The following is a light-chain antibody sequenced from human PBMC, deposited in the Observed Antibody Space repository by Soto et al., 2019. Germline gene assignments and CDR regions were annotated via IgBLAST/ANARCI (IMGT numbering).Light chain of an antibody. CDR3: QSYDSSLSTVVL. V-gene: IGLV1-40*01. CDR1: SSNIGAGYG. J-gene: IGLJ2*01. Sequence: QSVLTQPPSVSGAPGQRVTISCTGSSSNIGAGYGVHWYQHLPGTAPKLLIYGNNNRPSGVPDRFSGSKSGTSASLAITGLQAEDEADYYCQSYDSSLSTVVLFGGGTKLTVL. CDR2: GNN.